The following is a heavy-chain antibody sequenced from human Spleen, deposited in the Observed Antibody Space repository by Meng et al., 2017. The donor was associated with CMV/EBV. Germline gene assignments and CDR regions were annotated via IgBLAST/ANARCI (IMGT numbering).Heavy chain of an antibody. CDR2: SNSANGN. D-gene: IGHD3-22*01. CDR3: AREGRIVGGSSFYSYYALDV. CDR1: EFTFSTYT. Sequence: ASVKVSCKASEFTFSTYTRHWVRQAPGQRLHYMGWSNSANGNSQELQGRFTITGDTSARRHWMEVGSLRSEDTAVYYCAREGRIVGGSSFYSYYALDVWGQGTTVTVSS. J-gene: IGHJ6*02. V-gene: IGHV1-3*02.